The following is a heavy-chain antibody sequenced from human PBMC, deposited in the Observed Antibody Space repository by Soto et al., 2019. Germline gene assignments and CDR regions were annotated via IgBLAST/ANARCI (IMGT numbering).Heavy chain of an antibody. CDR3: AHRPGDGSGSHFNPYGMDV. CDR2: LYWDDDK. CDR1: GFSLTTGGVG. V-gene: IGHV2-5*02. Sequence: QITLKESGPTLVKPTQTLTLTCTFSGFSLTTGGVGVGWIRQPPGKALEWLAILYWDDDKRYSPSLQSRLTITKDTSKNQVVLTMTNMDPVDTGTYYCAHRPGDGSGSHFNPYGMDVWGQGTTVTVSS. J-gene: IGHJ6*02. D-gene: IGHD3-10*01.